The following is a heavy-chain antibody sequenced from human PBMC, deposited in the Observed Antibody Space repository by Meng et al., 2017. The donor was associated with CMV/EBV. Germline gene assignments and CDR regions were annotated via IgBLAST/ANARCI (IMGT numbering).Heavy chain of an antibody. Sequence: GESLKISCAASEFTFSSYSLNWVRQAPGKGLEWVSYISSISSTIYYADSVKGRFTISRDNAKSSLYLQMNSLRAEDTPVYYWARDGGAYDYDSSGYFSGMEVWGQGTTVTVSS. CDR2: ISSISSTI. D-gene: IGHD3-22*01. CDR1: EFTFSSYS. CDR3: ARDGGAYDYDSSGYFSGMEV. V-gene: IGHV3-48*04. J-gene: IGHJ6*02.